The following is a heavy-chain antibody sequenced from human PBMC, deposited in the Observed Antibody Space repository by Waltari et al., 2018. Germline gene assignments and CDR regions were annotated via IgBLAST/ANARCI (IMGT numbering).Heavy chain of an antibody. CDR3: ARDHAADYYDSSGYWYYFDY. D-gene: IGHD3-22*01. Sequence: QVQLVQSGAEVKKPGSSVKVSCKASGGTFSSYAISWVRQAPGQGLEWMGGISPSLGTANYAQKFQGRVTITADKSTSTAYMELSSLRSEDTAVYYCARDHAADYYDSSGYWYYFDYWGQGTLVTVSS. V-gene: IGHV1-69*14. J-gene: IGHJ4*02. CDR2: ISPSLGTA. CDR1: GGTFSSYA.